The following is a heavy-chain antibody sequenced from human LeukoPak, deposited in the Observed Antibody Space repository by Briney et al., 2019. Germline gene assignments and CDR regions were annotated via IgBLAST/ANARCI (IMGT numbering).Heavy chain of an antibody. D-gene: IGHD3-10*01. CDR1: GYTFTSYA. V-gene: IGHV7-4-1*02. CDR2: INTNTGNP. J-gene: IGHJ5*02. CDR3: ASVTARYYGSGSYTGGGANWFDP. Sequence: GASVKVSCKASGYTFTSYAMNWVRQAPGQGLEWMGWINTNTGNPTYAQGFTGRFVFSLDTSVSTAYLQISSLKAEDTAVYYCASVTARYYGSGSYTGGGANWFDPWGQGTLVTVSS.